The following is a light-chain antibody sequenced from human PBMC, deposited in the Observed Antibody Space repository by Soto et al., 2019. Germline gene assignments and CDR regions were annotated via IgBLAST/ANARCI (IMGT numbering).Light chain of an antibody. Sequence: LTQPPSASGSPGQSVTISCTGTSSDVGGYNYVSWYQQHPGKAPKLMIYEVSKRPSGVPDRFSGSKSGNTASLTVTGLQAEDEADYYCCSYAGSNNFVFGTGTKVTVL. CDR2: EVS. J-gene: IGLJ1*01. CDR3: CSYAGSNNFV. CDR1: SSDVGGYNY. V-gene: IGLV2-8*01.